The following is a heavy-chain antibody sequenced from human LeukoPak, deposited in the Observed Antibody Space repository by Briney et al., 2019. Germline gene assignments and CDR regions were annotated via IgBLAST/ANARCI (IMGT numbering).Heavy chain of an antibody. J-gene: IGHJ4*02. CDR2: ISYDGSNK. CDR1: GFTFSSYA. V-gene: IGHV3-30-3*01. D-gene: IGHD3-10*01. CDR3: ARDPTTMGHFDY. Sequence: GGSLRLSCAASGFTFSSYAMHWVRQAPGKGLEWVAVISYDGSNKYYADSVKGRFTNSRDNSKNTLYLQMNSLRAEDTAVYYCARDPTTMGHFDYWGQGTLVTVSS.